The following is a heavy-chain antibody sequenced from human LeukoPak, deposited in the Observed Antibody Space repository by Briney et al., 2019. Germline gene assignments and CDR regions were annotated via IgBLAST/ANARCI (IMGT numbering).Heavy chain of an antibody. D-gene: IGHD3-3*01. CDR1: GGSISSGDYY. CDR2: IYYSGST. J-gene: IGHJ6*04. CDR3: ARVLRFLEWSGRMDV. Sequence: PSQTLSLTCTVSGGSISSGDYYWSWIRQPPGKGPEWIGYIYYSGSTYYNPSLKSRVTISVDTSKNQFSLKLSSVTAADTAVYYCARVLRFLEWSGRMDVWGKGTTVTVSS. V-gene: IGHV4-30-4*08.